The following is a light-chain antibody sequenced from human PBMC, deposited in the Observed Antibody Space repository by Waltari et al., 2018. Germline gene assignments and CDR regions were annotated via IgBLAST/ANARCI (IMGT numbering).Light chain of an antibody. J-gene: IGKJ2*01. CDR3: QQYGSSPPYT. CDR2: GAS. CDR1: QSVSSSY. Sequence: EIVLTQSPGTLSLSPGERATLSCRASQSVSSSYLAWYQQKPGTAPRLLIYGASSRAPGIPDRFSGSGSGTDFTLTISRLEPEDFAVYYCQQYGSSPPYTFGQGTKLEIK. V-gene: IGKV3-20*01.